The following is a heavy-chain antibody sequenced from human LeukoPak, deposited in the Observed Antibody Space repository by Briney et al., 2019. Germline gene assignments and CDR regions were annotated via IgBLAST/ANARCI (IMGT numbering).Heavy chain of an antibody. J-gene: IGHJ6*03. CDR2: INPNSGGT. CDR1: GYTFTSYG. V-gene: IGHV1-18*01. D-gene: IGHD1-26*01. CDR3: ARGVGDYYYYYMDV. Sequence: ASVKVSCKASGYTFTSYGISWVRQAPGQGLEWMGWINPNSGGTNYAQKLQGRVTMTTDTSTSTAYMELRSLRSDDTAVYYCARGVGDYYYYYMDVWGKGTTVTISS.